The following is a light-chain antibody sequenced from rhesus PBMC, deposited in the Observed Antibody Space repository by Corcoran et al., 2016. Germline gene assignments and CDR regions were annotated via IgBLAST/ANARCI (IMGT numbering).Light chain of an antibody. V-gene: IGKV1-74*01. CDR2: KAS. J-gene: IGKJ2*01. CDR1: ENANNY. CDR3: LQDYTTPYS. Sequence: DIQMTQSPSSLSASVGDRVTITCRTSENANNYLNWYQQKPGKAPKLLIYKASILQSGVPSRFSGSGSGTDYTYTISSLQSEDVATYYCLQDYTTPYSFGQGTKVEIK.